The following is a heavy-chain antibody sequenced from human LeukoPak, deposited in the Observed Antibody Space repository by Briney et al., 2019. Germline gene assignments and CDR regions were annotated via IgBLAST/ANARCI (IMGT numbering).Heavy chain of an antibody. CDR1: GFNFSSYS. J-gene: IGHJ4*02. CDR3: ARESSGYFY. CDR2: ISSSSSFR. D-gene: IGHD3-22*01. V-gene: IGHV3-21*01. Sequence: GGSLRLSCAASGFNFSSYSMNWVRQAPGKGLEWVSSISSSSSFRYYADPVKGRFTISRDNAKNSLYLQMNSLRAEDTAVYYCARESSGYFYWGQGTLVTVSS.